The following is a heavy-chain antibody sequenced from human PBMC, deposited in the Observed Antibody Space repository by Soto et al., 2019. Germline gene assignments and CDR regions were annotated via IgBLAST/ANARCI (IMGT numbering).Heavy chain of an antibody. CDR1: GYTFTSYG. J-gene: IGHJ4*02. CDR3: ARERGRLTGTVTDY. CDR2: ITPYNGYT. Sequence: QVQLLQSGAEVKKPGASVKVSCKASGYTFTSYGISWVRQAPGQGLEWMGWITPYNGYTNYAQMLQGRVTMTTDTSPSTAYMELRSLRSDDTAVYYCARERGRLTGTVTDYWGQGTLVTVSS. D-gene: IGHD1-20*01. V-gene: IGHV1-18*01.